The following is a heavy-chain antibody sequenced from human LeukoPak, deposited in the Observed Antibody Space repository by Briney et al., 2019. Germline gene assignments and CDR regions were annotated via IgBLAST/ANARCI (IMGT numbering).Heavy chain of an antibody. V-gene: IGHV3-74*01. CDR2: IHSDGRST. D-gene: IGHD1-1*01. CDR3: ARAASTGTSFDY. Sequence: GGSLRLSCAASGFTFSTYWMHWVRQPPGKGLVWVSRIHSDGRSTNYADSVKGRFTISRDNAKNTLFPQMNSLRAEDTAVYYCARAASTGTSFDYWGQGTLVTVSS. J-gene: IGHJ4*02. CDR1: GFTFSTYW.